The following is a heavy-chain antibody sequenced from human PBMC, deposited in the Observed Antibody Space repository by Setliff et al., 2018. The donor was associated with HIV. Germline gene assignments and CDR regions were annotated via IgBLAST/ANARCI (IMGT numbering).Heavy chain of an antibody. Sequence: LSLTCTVSGDSMISRPYYWGWIRQSPGKGLEWIGNIFYSGSIYSNPSLKSRINLSIDTSKNQFSLKLTSVTAADTAVYYCARFSVVVTAPGYWGRGTLVTVSS. V-gene: IGHV4-39*01. CDR1: GDSMISRPYY. CDR3: ARFSVVVTAPGY. CDR2: IFYSGSI. D-gene: IGHD2-21*02. J-gene: IGHJ4*02.